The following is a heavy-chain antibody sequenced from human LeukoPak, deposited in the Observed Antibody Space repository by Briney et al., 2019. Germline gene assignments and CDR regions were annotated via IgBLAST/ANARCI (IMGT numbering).Heavy chain of an antibody. CDR1: GFTFSSYA. CDR2: ISYDGGDK. Sequence: PGGSLRLSCAASGFTFSSYAMHWVRQAPGKGLEWVAVISYDGGDKYYADSVKGRFTISRDNSKNTLYLQMNSLRTEDTALYYCAKDISSDYDILTGIDYWGQGTLVTVSS. J-gene: IGHJ4*02. D-gene: IGHD3-9*01. CDR3: AKDISSDYDILTGIDY. V-gene: IGHV3-30*04.